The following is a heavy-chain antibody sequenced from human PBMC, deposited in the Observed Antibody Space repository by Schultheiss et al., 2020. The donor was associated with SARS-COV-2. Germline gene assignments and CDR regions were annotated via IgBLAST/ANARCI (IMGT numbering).Heavy chain of an antibody. V-gene: IGHV4-4*07. CDR3: ARQFASAYCGGDCSNWYFDL. CDR1: GGSISSYY. CDR2: IYTSGST. J-gene: IGHJ2*01. D-gene: IGHD2-21*02. Sequence: SETLSLTCTVSGGSISSYYWSWIRQPPGKGLEWIGRIYTSGSTNYNPSLKSRVTMSVDTSKNQFSLKLSSVTAADTAVYYCARQFASAYCGGDCSNWYFDLWGRGTLVTVSS.